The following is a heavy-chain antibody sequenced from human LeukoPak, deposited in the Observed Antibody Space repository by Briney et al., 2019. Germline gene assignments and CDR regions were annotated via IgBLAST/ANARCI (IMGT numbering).Heavy chain of an antibody. CDR2: ISAYNGNT. CDR3: ARGSRSGWPYNWFGP. V-gene: IGHV1-18*01. Sequence: GASVKVSCKASGYTFTSYGISWVRQAPGQGLEWMGWISAYNGNTNYAQKLQGRVTMTTDTSTSTAYMELRSLRSDDTAVYYCARGSRSGWPYNWFGPWGQGTLVTVSS. D-gene: IGHD6-19*01. J-gene: IGHJ5*02. CDR1: GYTFTSYG.